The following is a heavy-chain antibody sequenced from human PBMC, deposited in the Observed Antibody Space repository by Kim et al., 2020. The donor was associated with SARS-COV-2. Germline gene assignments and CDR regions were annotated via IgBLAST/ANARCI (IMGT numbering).Heavy chain of an antibody. V-gene: IGHV3-23*01. CDR2: ISGSGGST. CDR3: AKRTGRFVVVPAAMPDY. Sequence: GGSLRLSCAASGFTFSSYAMSWVRQAPGKGLEWVSAISGSGGSTYYADSVKGRFTISRDNSKNTLYLQMNSLRAEDTAVYYCAKRTGRFVVVPAAMPDYWGQGNLVTVSS. D-gene: IGHD2-2*01. CDR1: GFTFSSYA. J-gene: IGHJ4*02.